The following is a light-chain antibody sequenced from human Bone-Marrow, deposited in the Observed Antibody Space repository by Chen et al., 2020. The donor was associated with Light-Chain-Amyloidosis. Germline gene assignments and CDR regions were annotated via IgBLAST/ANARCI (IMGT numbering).Light chain of an antibody. CDR1: QSIGTN. J-gene: IGKJ1*01. CDR2: DSS. V-gene: IGKV3-15*01. CDR3: QQYNNWPPWT. Sequence: EIVMTQSPVTLSVSQGERATLSCRASQSIGTNLAWYQQTPGQAPRLLIYDSSTRATGIAARFSGSGSGTDFTLTISSLQSEDFAVYYCQQYNNWPPWTFGQGTKVEIK.